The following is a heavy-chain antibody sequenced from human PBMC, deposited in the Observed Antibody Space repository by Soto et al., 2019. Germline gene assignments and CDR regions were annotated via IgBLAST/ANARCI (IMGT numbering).Heavy chain of an antibody. CDR1: GYSFTSYL. J-gene: IGHJ6*02. CDR3: ARLGIAVAGTYGMDV. V-gene: IGHV5-10-1*04. Sequence: PGESLKISCKGSGYSFTSYLISWVRQMPGKGLEWMGRIDPSDSYTNYSPSFQGQVTISADKSISTAYLQWSSLKASDTAMYYCARLGIAVAGTYGMDVWGQGTTVTVSS. D-gene: IGHD6-19*01. CDR2: IDPSDSYT.